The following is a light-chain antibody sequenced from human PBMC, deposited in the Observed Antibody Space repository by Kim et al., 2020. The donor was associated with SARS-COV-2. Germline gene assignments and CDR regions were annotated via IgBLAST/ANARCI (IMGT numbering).Light chain of an antibody. CDR3: HQYYSTPHT. CDR2: WAS. Sequence: IVMTQSPESLAVSLGERATINCKSSQSVLYIPNNANYLAWYQQKPGQPPKLLIYWASTRQSGVPERFSGGGSGTDFTLTINSLQAEDVATYFCHQYYSTPHTLGQGTKLEI. V-gene: IGKV4-1*01. CDR1: QSVLYIPNNANY. J-gene: IGKJ2*01.